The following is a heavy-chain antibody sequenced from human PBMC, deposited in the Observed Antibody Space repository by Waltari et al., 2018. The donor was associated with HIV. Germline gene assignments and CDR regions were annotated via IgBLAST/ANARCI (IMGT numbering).Heavy chain of an antibody. D-gene: IGHD4-17*01. CDR1: VFSFSASA. V-gene: IGHV3-73*01. CDR2: IRGKPNSYAT. Sequence: EVQLVESGGGLVQPGGSLKLSCAASVFSFSASALHWLRQASGKGLEWVGRIRGKPNSYATAYAESLKGRFTISRDDSKNTAYLQMNSLKTEDTAVYYCTKSVGDSARGWFDPWGQGALVTVSS. CDR3: TKSVGDSARGWFDP. J-gene: IGHJ5*02.